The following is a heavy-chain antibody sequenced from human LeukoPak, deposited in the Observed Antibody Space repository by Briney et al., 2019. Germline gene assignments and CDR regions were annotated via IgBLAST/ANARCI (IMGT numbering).Heavy chain of an antibody. J-gene: IGHJ4*02. CDR3: ARDHNWGFFDY. V-gene: IGHV1-2*02. CDR1: GYIFTDYY. CDR2: INPNSGGT. Sequence: ASVKVSCKASGYIFTDYYIHWVRQAPGQGLEWMGWINPNSGGTKYSQKFQDRVTMTSDTSISTAYMELSRLRSDDTAVYYCARDHNWGFFDYWGLGAMVTVSS. D-gene: IGHD3-16*01.